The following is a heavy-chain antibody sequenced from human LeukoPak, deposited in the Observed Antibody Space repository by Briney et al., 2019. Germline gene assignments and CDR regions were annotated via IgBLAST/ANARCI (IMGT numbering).Heavy chain of an antibody. V-gene: IGHV4-34*01. CDR2: INHSGST. Sequence: SETLSLTCAVYGESLSGYYWSWIRQPPGKGLEWIGEINHSGSTNYNPSLKSRVTISVDTSKNQFSLKLSSVTAADTAVYYCARGGFYCGGDCYVDYWGQGTLVTVSS. CDR1: GESLSGYY. J-gene: IGHJ4*02. D-gene: IGHD2-21*02. CDR3: ARGGFYCGGDCYVDY.